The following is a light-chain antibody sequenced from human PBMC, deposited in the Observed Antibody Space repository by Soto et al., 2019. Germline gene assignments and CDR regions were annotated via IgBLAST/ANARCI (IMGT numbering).Light chain of an antibody. CDR3: SSYTSSSTYV. J-gene: IGLJ1*01. V-gene: IGLV2-18*02. CDR1: SSDVGSYNR. CDR2: EVS. Sequence: QSALTQPPSVSGSPGQSVTISCTGASSDVGSYNRVSWYQQFPATAPKLLIYEVSNRPSGVPDRFSGSKSGNTASLTISGLQAEDEAAYYCSSYTSSSTYVFGTGTKLTVL.